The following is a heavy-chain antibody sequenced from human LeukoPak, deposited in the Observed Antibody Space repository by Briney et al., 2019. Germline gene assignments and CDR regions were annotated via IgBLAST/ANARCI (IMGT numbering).Heavy chain of an antibody. CDR3: ARARSYGRGPNWFDP. CDR1: GYPFTSYG. D-gene: IGHD1-26*01. CDR2: ISAYNGNT. V-gene: IGHV1-18*01. J-gene: IGHJ5*02. Sequence: ASVKVSCKASGYPFTSYGISWVRQAPGKGLEWMGWISAYNGNTNYAKKLQGRVTMTTDTSTSTAYMELRSLRSDDTAVYYCARARSYGRGPNWFDPWGQGTLVTVSS.